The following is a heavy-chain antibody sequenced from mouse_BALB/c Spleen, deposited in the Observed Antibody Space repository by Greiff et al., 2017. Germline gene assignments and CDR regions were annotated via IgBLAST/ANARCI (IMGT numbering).Heavy chain of an antibody. CDR1: GFNIKDTY. CDR3: ARWGGYSWFAY. CDR2: IDPANGNT. V-gene: IGHV14-3*02. J-gene: IGHJ3*01. D-gene: IGHD2-3*01. Sequence: EVKLVESGAELVKPGASVKLSCTASGFNIKDTYMHWVKQRPEQGLEWIGRIDPANGNTKYDPKFQGKATITADTSSNTAYLQLSSLTSEDTAVYYCARWGGYSWFAYWGQGTLVTVSA.